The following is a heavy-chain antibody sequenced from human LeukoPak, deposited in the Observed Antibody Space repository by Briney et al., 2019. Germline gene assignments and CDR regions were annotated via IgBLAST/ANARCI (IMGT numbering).Heavy chain of an antibody. D-gene: IGHD3-10*01. CDR1: NYSISSGYY. CDR2: FYHAVTT. V-gene: IGHV4-38-2*01. Sequence: SETLSLTCAVSNYSISSGYYWGWIRQPPGRGLEWIGSFYHAVTTYYNPSLKSRVTISVDTSKNQFSLKLSSVTAADTAVYYCANARPRISGFDYWGQGTLVTVSS. CDR3: ANARPRISGFDY. J-gene: IGHJ4*02.